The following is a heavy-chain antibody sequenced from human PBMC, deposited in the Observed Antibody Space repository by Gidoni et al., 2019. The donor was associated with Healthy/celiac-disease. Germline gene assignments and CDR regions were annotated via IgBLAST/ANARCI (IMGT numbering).Heavy chain of an antibody. D-gene: IGHD6-13*01. V-gene: IGHV1-69*06. CDR1: GGTFSSSA. J-gene: IGHJ4*02. CDR2: IIPILGTA. Sequence: QVQLVQSGAAVTQPGSSVTVSCPASGGTFSSSAISWVRQAPGHGLEGMGGIIPILGTAHYAQKSQGRVTITADKSTSTAYMELSSLRSEDTAVYYCARGTGYSPNDYWGQGTLVTVSS. CDR3: ARGTGYSPNDY.